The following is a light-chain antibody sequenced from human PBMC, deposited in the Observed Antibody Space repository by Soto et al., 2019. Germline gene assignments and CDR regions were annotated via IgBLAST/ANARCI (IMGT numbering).Light chain of an antibody. CDR3: TSYAGSNNLI. CDR1: SCDIGGYNY. Sequence: QSALTQPPSASGSPGQSVTISCTGTSCDIGGYNYVSWYQQLPGKAPQFIIYEVSKRPSGVPDRFSGSKSGNTASLTVSGLQAEDEADYYCTSYAGSNNLIFGGGTKLTVL. J-gene: IGLJ2*01. V-gene: IGLV2-8*01. CDR2: EVS.